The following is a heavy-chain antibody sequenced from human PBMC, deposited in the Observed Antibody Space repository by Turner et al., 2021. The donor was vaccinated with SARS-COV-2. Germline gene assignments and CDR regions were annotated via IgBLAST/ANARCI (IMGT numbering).Heavy chain of an antibody. CDR3: ARELAGRFGGATEIDY. D-gene: IGHD1-26*01. V-gene: IGHV3-21*01. J-gene: IGHJ4*02. CDR1: GFTFSSYS. CDR2: ISSSSSYI. Sequence: ELQLVESGGGLVKPGGSLRLSCAASGFTFSSYSMNWVRQAQGKGLGWVSFISSSSSYIYYADSVKGRFTISRDNAKNSLYLQMNSLRAEDTAVYYCARELAGRFGGATEIDYWGQGTLVTVSS.